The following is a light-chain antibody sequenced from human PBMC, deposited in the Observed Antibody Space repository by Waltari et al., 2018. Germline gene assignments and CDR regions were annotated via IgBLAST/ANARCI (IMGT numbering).Light chain of an antibody. J-gene: IGLJ2*01. Sequence: QSALTQPASVSGSPGQSITIPCTGTSGYVGGETYVCWYQQHPGKAPKLLIYDVSNRPSGVSNRFSASKSGNTASLTISGLQAEDEGDYYCSSYASVSSLVFGGGTRLTVL. CDR3: SSYASVSSLV. CDR1: SGYVGGETY. V-gene: IGLV2-14*01. CDR2: DVS.